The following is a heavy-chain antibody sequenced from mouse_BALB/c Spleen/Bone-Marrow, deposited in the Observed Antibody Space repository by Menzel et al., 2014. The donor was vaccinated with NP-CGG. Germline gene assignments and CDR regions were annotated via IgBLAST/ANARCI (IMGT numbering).Heavy chain of an antibody. Sequence: VQLQQSGAELAKPWASVKMSCKASGYTFTSYWMHWVKQRPGQVLEWIGYINPSTGYTEYSQKFKDKATLTADKSSSTAYMQLSSLTSEDSAVYYCVRSTGAMDYWGQGTSVTVSS. D-gene: IGHD3-2*01. CDR3: VRSTGAMDY. CDR1: GYTFTSYW. V-gene: IGHV1-7*01. J-gene: IGHJ4*01. CDR2: INPSTGYT.